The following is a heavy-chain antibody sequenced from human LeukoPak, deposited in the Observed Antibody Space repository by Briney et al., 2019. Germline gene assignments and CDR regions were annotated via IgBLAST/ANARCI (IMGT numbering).Heavy chain of an antibody. Sequence: SETLSLTCTVSGGSISSYYWSWIRQPPGKGLEWIGYIYYSGSTNYNPSLKSRVTISVDTSKNQFSLKLSSVTAADTAVYYCARDYGSGSYHYYYYGMDVWGQGTTVTVSS. CDR1: GGSISSYY. J-gene: IGHJ6*02. V-gene: IGHV4-59*08. CDR3: ARDYGSGSYHYYYYGMDV. CDR2: IYYSGST. D-gene: IGHD3-10*01.